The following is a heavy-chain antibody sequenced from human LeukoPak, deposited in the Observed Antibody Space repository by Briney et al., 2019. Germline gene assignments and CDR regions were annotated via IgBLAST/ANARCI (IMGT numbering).Heavy chain of an antibody. CDR1: GFIFSKSA. D-gene: IGHD6-19*01. CDR2: ILVSGGST. V-gene: IGHV3-23*01. CDR3: ARSIAVAGTELDY. Sequence: GGSLRLSCAASGFIFSKSAMTWVRQAPGKGLEWVSAILVSGGSTYYADSVKGRFTISRDNSKNTLYLQMNSLRAEDTAVYYCARSIAVAGTELDYWGQGTLVTVSS. J-gene: IGHJ4*02.